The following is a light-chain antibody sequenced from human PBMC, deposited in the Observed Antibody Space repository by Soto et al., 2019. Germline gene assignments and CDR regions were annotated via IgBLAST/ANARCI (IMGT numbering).Light chain of an antibody. V-gene: IGLV1-40*01. J-gene: IGLJ2*01. CDR3: QSYDSSLSGVV. CDR2: GNS. Sequence: QPVLTQPPSVSGAPGQRVTISYTGSSSNIGAGYDVHWYQQLPGTAPKLLIYGNSNRPSGVPDRFSGSKSGTSASLAITGLQAEDEADYYCQSYDSSLSGVVCGGGTKLTVL. CDR1: SSNIGAGYD.